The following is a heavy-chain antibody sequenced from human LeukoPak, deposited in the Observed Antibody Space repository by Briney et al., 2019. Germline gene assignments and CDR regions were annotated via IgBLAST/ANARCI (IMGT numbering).Heavy chain of an antibody. D-gene: IGHD3-10*01. CDR1: GGSISSSSYY. J-gene: IGHJ6*03. CDR2: INHSGST. CDR3: ARHVHLWFGELIRYYYYYMDV. V-gene: IGHV4-39*01. Sequence: PSETLSLTCTVSGGSISSSSYYWSWIRQPPGKGLEWIGEINHSGSTNYNPSLKSRVTISVDTSKNQFSLKLSSVTAADTAVYYCARHVHLWFGELIRYYYYYMDVWGKGTTVTISS.